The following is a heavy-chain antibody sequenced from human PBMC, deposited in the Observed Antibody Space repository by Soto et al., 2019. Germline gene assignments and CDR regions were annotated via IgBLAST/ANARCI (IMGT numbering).Heavy chain of an antibody. CDR2: ISSNGGST. D-gene: IGHD1-1*01. J-gene: IGHJ4*02. CDR1: GFTFSSYA. Sequence: GGSLRLSCSASGFTFSSYAMHWVRQAPGKGLEYVSAISSNGGSTYYADSVKGRFTISRDNSKNTLYLEMNSLRAEDTAVYYCAKWNRFFPLDYWGQGTLVTVSS. V-gene: IGHV3-64*04. CDR3: AKWNRFFPLDY.